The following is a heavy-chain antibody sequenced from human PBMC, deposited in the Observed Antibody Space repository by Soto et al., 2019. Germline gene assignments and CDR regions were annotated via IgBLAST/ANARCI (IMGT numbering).Heavy chain of an antibody. D-gene: IGHD7-27*01. Sequence: QVQLVESGGGVVQPGRSLRLSCAASGFTFSSYGMHWVRQAPGKGLEWVAVISYDGSNKYYADSVKGRFTISRDNSKNTLYLQMNSLRAEDTAVYYCAKAHPTGDAAFDIWGQGTMVTVSS. CDR3: AKAHPTGDAAFDI. CDR2: ISYDGSNK. CDR1: GFTFSSYG. V-gene: IGHV3-30*18. J-gene: IGHJ3*02.